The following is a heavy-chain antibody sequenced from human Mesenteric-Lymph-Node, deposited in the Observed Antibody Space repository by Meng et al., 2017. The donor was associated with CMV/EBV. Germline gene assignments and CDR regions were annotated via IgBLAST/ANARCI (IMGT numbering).Heavy chain of an antibody. D-gene: IGHD2-2*01. CDR2: INHSGST. J-gene: IGHJ3*02. CDR3: ARRDQLFIPVAFDI. Sequence: GSLRLSCAVYGGSFSGYYWTWIRQPPGKGLEWFGEINHSGSTNYNPSLKSRVSISVDTPKNQFSLKLTSVTAADTAVYYCARRDQLFIPVAFDIWGQGTMVTVSS. CDR1: GGSFSGYY. V-gene: IGHV4-34*01.